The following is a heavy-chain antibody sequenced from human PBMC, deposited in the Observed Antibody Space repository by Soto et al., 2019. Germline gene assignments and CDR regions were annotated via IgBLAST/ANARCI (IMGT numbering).Heavy chain of an antibody. CDR2: IYYSGST. J-gene: IGHJ6*02. Sequence: SETLSLTCTVSGGSISSYYWSWIRQPPGKGLEWIGYIYYSGSTNYNPSLKSRVTISVDTSKNQFSLKLSSVTAADTAVYYWARVSSPYNGGLDGWGQGSTVTVSS. V-gene: IGHV4-59*12. CDR1: GGSISSYY. CDR3: ARVSSPYNGGLDG. D-gene: IGHD6-13*01.